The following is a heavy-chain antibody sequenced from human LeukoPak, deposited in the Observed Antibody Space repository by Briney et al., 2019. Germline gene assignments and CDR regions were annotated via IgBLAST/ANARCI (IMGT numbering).Heavy chain of an antibody. D-gene: IGHD2-15*01. V-gene: IGHV3-7*03. J-gene: IGHJ4*02. CDR3: AMYGDNRVVAGTIDS. CDR2: IIQDGSEK. Sequence: GGSLRLSCVASGFTFSNHWMNWVRQAPGKGLEWVANIIQDGSEKNYADSVKGRFTISRDNSKNTLYLQMNSLRAENTAVYYCAMYGDNRVVAGTIDSCGQGTLVTVSS. CDR1: GFTFSNHW.